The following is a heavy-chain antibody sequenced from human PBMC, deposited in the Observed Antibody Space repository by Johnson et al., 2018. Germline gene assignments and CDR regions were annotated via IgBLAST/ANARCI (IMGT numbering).Heavy chain of an antibody. Sequence: QVQLVQSGGGVVQPGRSLRLSCAASRFTSTYGMHWVRQAPGKGLEWVATISYDGNDKYYADSVKGRFTISRDTSKNTLYLQMNSLKTEDTAVYYCAKFDIWGQGTMVTVSS. J-gene: IGHJ3*02. CDR3: AKFDI. V-gene: IGHV3-30*18. CDR1: RFTSTYG. CDR2: ISYDGNDK.